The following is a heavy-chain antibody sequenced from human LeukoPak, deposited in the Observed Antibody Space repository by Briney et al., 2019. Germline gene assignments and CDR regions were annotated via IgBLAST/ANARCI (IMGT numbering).Heavy chain of an antibody. CDR1: GGSISSYY. V-gene: IGHV4-59*08. CDR2: IYYSGST. D-gene: IGHD3-22*01. J-gene: IGHJ4*02. CDR3: ARMDRMIVVALDY. Sequence: PSETLSLTCTVSGGSISSYYWSWIRQPPGKGLEWIGYIYYSGSTNYNPSLKSRVTISVDTSKNQFSLKLSSVTAADTAVYYCARMDRMIVVALDYWGQETLVTVSS.